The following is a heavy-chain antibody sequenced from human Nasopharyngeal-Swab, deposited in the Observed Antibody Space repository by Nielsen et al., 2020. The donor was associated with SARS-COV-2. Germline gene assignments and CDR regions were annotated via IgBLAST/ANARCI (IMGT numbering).Heavy chain of an antibody. CDR1: GGSVSSGSYY. J-gene: IGHJ4*02. V-gene: IGHV4-61*01. D-gene: IGHD6-19*01. CDR2: IYYSGST. CDR3: ARQVRSGIAVAGPYYFDY. Sequence: SETLSLTCTVSGGSVSSGSYYWSWIRQPPGKGLEWIGYIYYSGSTNYNPSLKSRVTISVDTSKNQFSLKLSSVTAADTAVYYCARQVRSGIAVAGPYYFDYWGQGTLVTVSS.